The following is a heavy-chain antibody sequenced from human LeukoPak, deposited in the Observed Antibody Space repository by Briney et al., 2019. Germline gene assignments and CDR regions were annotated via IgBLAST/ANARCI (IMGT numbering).Heavy chain of an antibody. D-gene: IGHD2-2*01. J-gene: IGHJ4*02. V-gene: IGHV1-18*01. CDR2: ISAYNGNT. CDR3: ASGYCSITSCSYTLY. CDR1: GYTFTSYG. Sequence: ASVKVSCKASGYTFTSYGISWVRQAPGQGLEWMGWISAYNGNTNYAQKLQGRVTMTTDTSTSTAYMELRSLRSDDTAVYYCASGYCSITSCSYTLYWGQGTLVTVSS.